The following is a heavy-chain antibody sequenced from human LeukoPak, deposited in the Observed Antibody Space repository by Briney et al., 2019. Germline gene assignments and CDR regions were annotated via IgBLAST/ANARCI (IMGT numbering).Heavy chain of an antibody. CDR1: GGSMSSYY. CDR3: ARGPSGYYGMDV. Sequence: SETLSLTCAVSGGSMSSYYWSWIRQFAGKGLEWIGRISTSGSTSYNPSLKSRVTMSVDTSKNQFSLILTSVTAADTAVYYCARGPSGYYGMDVWGQGTTVTVS. V-gene: IGHV4-4*07. D-gene: IGHD3-10*01. CDR2: ISTSGST. J-gene: IGHJ6*02.